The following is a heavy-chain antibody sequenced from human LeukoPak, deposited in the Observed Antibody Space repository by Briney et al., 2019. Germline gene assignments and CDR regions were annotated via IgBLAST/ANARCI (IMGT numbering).Heavy chain of an antibody. J-gene: IGHJ4*02. V-gene: IGHV3-9*01. D-gene: IGHD2-2*01. CDR1: GFTFDDYA. CDR2: ISWNSGSI. Sequence: GGSLRLSCAASGFTFDDYAMHWVRQAPGKGLEWVSGISWNSGSIGYADSVKGRFTISRDNAKNSLYLQMNSLRAEDTALYYCAKEGYCSSTSCFYFDYWGQGTLVTVSS. CDR3: AKEGYCSSTSCFYFDY.